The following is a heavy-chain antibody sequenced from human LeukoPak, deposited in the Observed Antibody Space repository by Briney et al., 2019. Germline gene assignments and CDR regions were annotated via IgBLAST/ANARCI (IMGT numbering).Heavy chain of an antibody. CDR3: ARVLDYGSGSYYRGWSFDY. V-gene: IGHV4-34*01. J-gene: IGHJ4*02. CDR2: INHSGST. CDR1: GGSFSGYY. D-gene: IGHD3-10*01. Sequence: SETLSLTCAVYGGSFSGYYWSWIRQPPGKGLEWIGEINHSGSTNYNPSLKSRVTISVDTSKNQFSLKLSSVTAADTAVYYCARVLDYGSGSYYRGWSFDYWGQGTLVTVSS.